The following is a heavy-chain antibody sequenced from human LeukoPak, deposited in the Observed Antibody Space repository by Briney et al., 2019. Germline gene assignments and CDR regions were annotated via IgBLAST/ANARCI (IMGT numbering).Heavy chain of an antibody. J-gene: IGHJ3*02. CDR1: GFTFSSYG. CDR3: AGTDTMIVVDAFDI. D-gene: IGHD3-22*01. V-gene: IGHV3-33*01. CDR2: IWYDGSNK. Sequence: GGSLRLSCAASGFTFSSYGMHWVRQAPGKGLEWVAVIWYDGSNKYYADSVKGRFTISRDNSKNTLYLQMNSLRAEDTAVYYCAGTDTMIVVDAFDIWGQGTMVTVSS.